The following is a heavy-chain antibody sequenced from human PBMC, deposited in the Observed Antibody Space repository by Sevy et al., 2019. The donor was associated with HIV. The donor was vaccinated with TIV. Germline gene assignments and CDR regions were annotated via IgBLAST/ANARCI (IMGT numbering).Heavy chain of an antibody. J-gene: IGHJ4*02. D-gene: IGHD3-22*01. Sequence: GGSLRLSCAASGFTFNKFAMSWVRQAPGKGLEWVANIKQDESEKYYVASVKGRFTISRDNAKNSVYLEMNSLRPEDTAIYYCAKGNSGSFDYWGQGTLVTVSS. CDR2: IKQDESEK. CDR1: GFTFNKFA. CDR3: AKGNSGSFDY. V-gene: IGHV3-7*01.